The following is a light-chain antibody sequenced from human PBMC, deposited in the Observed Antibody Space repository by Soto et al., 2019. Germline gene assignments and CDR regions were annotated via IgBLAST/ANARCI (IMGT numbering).Light chain of an antibody. V-gene: IGLV2-8*01. CDR1: SRDVGGYNY. CDR2: EVS. Sequence: QSALTQPPSASGSPGQSVTISCTGTSRDVGGYNYVSWYQQHPGKAPKLMIYEVSKQPSGVPDRFSGSKSGNTASLTVSGLHAEDEADYYCSSYAGSNNLVFGGGTKLTVL. J-gene: IGLJ2*01. CDR3: SSYAGSNNLV.